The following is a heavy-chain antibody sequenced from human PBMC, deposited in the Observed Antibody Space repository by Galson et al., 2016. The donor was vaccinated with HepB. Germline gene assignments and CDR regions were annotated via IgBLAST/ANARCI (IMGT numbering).Heavy chain of an antibody. CDR2: ISGSSDKI. D-gene: IGHD7-27*01. CDR1: GFAFSSYS. CDR3: ARGYGTNWEFDY. J-gene: IGHJ4*02. V-gene: IGHV3-48*04. Sequence: SLRLSCAASGFAFSSYSMNWVRQAPGKGLEWLAYISGSSDKIYYGDSVKGRFTISRDNARNLLFLQMDGLRAEDTAVYFCARGYGTNWEFDYWGQGTLVTVSS.